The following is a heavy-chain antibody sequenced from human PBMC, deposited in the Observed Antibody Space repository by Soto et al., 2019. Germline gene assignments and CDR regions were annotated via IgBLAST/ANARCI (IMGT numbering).Heavy chain of an antibody. CDR2: ISAYNGNT. J-gene: IGHJ4*02. D-gene: IGHD2-15*01. CDR3: ARDRPYVVVAGEIFDY. V-gene: IGHV1-18*01. Sequence: QVQLVQSGAEVKKPGASVKVSCKASGYTFTSYGISWVRQAPGQGLEWMGWISAYNGNTNYAQKLQGRVTMTTDTSTSTAYMVLRSLRSDDTAVYYCARDRPYVVVAGEIFDYWGQGTLVTVSS. CDR1: GYTFTSYG.